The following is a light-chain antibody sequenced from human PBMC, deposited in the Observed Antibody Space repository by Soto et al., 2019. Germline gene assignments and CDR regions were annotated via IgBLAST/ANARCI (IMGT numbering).Light chain of an antibody. CDR2: GAS. CDR1: ERVSSRY. V-gene: IGKV3-20*01. J-gene: IGKJ1*01. CDR3: QQYSDSPPT. Sequence: IVLTQPSCTLSLSPGDRATLSCRASERVSSRYLAWYQQKPGQAPSLLIFGASNRATGIPDRFSGSASGTDFNFTIGRLEPEDFAMYYCQQYSDSPPTFGQGTKVDI.